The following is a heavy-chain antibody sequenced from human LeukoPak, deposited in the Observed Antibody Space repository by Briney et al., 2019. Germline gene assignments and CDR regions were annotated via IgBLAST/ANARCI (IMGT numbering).Heavy chain of an antibody. CDR2: IKQDGSAK. Sequence: GGSLRLSCAASGFTFSSYGMHWVRQAPGKGLEWVANIKQDGSAKYYMDSVKGRFAISRDNTNNSLYLQMDNLRVEDTAMYYCAKIAAAVPDQWGQGTLVTVSS. D-gene: IGHD6-25*01. CDR1: GFTFSSYG. CDR3: AKIAAAVPDQ. V-gene: IGHV3-7*01. J-gene: IGHJ5*02.